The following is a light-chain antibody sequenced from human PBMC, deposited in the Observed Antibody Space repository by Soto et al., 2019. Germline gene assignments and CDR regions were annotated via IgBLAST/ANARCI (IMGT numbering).Light chain of an antibody. CDR1: QSLLHITGETF. Sequence: DVVMTQTPLSLSVAPGQPASISCKSSQSLLHITGETFLFWYXQKQGQSPQXMIYEVSTRVSGVPDRFSGSGSGTDLTIEISRVETDDGGIYYGMQSTQLPPTFGQGTRLEIK. V-gene: IGKV2D-29*02. CDR2: EVS. CDR3: MQSTQLPPT. J-gene: IGKJ5*01.